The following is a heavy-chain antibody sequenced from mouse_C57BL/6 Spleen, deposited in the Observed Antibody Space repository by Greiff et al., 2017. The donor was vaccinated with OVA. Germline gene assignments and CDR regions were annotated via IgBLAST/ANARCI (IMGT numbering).Heavy chain of an antibody. CDR3: ARPGKENYFDY. CDR2: ISNGGGST. J-gene: IGHJ2*01. CDR1: GFTFSDYY. V-gene: IGHV5-12*01. Sequence: DVKLVESGGGLVQPGGSLKLSCAASGFTFSDYYMYWVRQTPEKRLEWVAYISNGGGSTYYPDTVKGRFTISRDNAKNTLYLQMSRLKSEDTAMYYCARPGKENYFDYWGQGTTLTVSS. D-gene: IGHD4-1*01.